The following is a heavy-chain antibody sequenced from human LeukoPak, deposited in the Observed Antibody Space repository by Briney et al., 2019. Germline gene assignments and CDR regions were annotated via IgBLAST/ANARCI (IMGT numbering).Heavy chain of an antibody. V-gene: IGHV3-23*01. Sequence: GGSLRLSCAASGFTFSSYAMSWVRQAPGKGLEWVSAISGSGGNTYYADSVKGRFTISRDNSKNTLYLQMNSLRAEDTAVYYCAKDQGYYYDSSGYLFDYWGQGTLVTVSS. CDR3: AKDQGYYYDSSGYLFDY. D-gene: IGHD3-22*01. J-gene: IGHJ4*02. CDR2: ISGSGGNT. CDR1: GFTFSSYA.